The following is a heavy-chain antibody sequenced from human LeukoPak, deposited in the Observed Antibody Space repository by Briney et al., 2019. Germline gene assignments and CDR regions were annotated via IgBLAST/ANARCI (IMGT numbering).Heavy chain of an antibody. Sequence: ASVKVSCKASGYTFTGYYLYWVRQAPGQGLEWMGWINPNSGGTNFAQKFQGRVTMTRDTSISTVYMELSRLRSDDTAVYYCTRDFLHVYYYDSSGHVRGAFDIRGQGTMVTVSS. CDR3: TRDFLHVYYYDSSGHVRGAFDI. D-gene: IGHD3-22*01. CDR1: GYTFTGYY. V-gene: IGHV1-2*02. CDR2: INPNSGGT. J-gene: IGHJ3*02.